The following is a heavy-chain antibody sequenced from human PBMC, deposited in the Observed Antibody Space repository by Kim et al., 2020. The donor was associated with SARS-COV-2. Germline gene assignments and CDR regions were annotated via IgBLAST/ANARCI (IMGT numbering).Heavy chain of an antibody. Sequence: SETLSLTCAVYGVSFSGYYWSWIRQPPGKGLEWIGEINHSGSTNYNPSLKSRVTISVDTSKNQSSLKLSYVTAADTAVYYCARGLGPIAAAGTYFDYWGQGTLVTVSS. J-gene: IGHJ4*02. CDR2: INHSGST. V-gene: IGHV4-34*01. CDR3: ARGLGPIAAAGTYFDY. D-gene: IGHD6-13*01. CDR1: GVSFSGYY.